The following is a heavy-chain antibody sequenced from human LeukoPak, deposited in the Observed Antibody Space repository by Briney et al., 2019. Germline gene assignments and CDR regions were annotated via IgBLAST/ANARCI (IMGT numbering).Heavy chain of an antibody. CDR3: AGKAAAFYFDY. V-gene: IGHV3-30*02. J-gene: IGHJ4*02. Sequence: GGSLRLSCTAPGLAFRSYGMHWARQAPGKGLEWVAFMQYDGSQIYYADSVKGRFTISRDNSKNARYLQMNSLRPEDTALYYCAGKAAAFYFDYWGQGTLVSVSS. D-gene: IGHD6-13*01. CDR2: MQYDGSQI. CDR1: GLAFRSYG.